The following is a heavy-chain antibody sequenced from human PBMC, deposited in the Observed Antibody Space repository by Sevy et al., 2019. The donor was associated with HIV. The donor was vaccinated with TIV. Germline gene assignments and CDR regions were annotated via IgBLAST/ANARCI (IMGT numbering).Heavy chain of an antibody. D-gene: IGHD6-19*01. V-gene: IGHV3-33*01. Sequence: GGSLRLSCAASGFSISGYGMHWVRQAPGKGLEWVAVIWYDGTNKDYADSVKGRFTISRDNSKNTLYLQMNSLRAEDTSVYYCAREDILMAGIGYYFHSWGQGTMVTVSS. CDR3: AREDILMAGIGYYFHS. J-gene: IGHJ4*02. CDR2: IWYDGTNK. CDR1: GFSISGYG.